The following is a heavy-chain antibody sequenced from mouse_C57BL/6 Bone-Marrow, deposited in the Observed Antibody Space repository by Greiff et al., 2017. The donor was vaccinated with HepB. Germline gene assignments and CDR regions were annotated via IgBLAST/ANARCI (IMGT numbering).Heavy chain of an antibody. V-gene: IGHV15-2*01. CDR1: DSEVFPIAY. D-gene: IGHD1-1*01. CDR3: ARFPITTVVATDWYFDV. J-gene: IGHJ1*03. Sequence: QVQLKESGSELRSPGSSVKLSCKDFDSEVFPIAYMSWVRQKPGHGFEWIGGILPSIGRTIYGEKFEDKATLDADTLSNTSYLELNSLTSADSAIYYCARFPITTVVATDWYFDVWGTGTTVTVSS. CDR2: ILPSIGRT.